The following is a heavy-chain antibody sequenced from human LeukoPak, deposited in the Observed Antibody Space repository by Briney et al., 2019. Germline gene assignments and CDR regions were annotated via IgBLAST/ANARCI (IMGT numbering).Heavy chain of an antibody. D-gene: IGHD6-19*01. CDR3: ARDLNIAVAGASYYYMDV. V-gene: IGHV1-18*01. Sequence: ASVKVSCKASGYTFTSYGISWVRQAPGQGLEWMGWISAYNGNTNYAQKLQGRVTVTTDTSTSTAYMELRSLRSDDTAVYYCARDLNIAVAGASYYYMDVWGKGTTVTVSS. CDR2: ISAYNGNT. CDR1: GYTFTSYG. J-gene: IGHJ6*03.